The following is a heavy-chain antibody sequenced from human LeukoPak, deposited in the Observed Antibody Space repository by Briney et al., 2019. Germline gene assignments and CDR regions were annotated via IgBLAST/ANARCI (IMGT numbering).Heavy chain of an antibody. J-gene: IGHJ5*02. CDR1: GYTFTGYY. V-gene: IGHV1-2*06. CDR2: INPNSGGT. D-gene: IGHD3-3*01. Sequence: GASVKVSCKASGYTFTGYYMHWVRQAPGQGLEWMGRINPNSGGTNYAQKFRGRVTMTRDTSISTAYMELSRLRSDDTAVYYCARGRYYDFWSGYYTNNWFDPWGQGTLVTVSS. CDR3: ARGRYYDFWSGYYTNNWFDP.